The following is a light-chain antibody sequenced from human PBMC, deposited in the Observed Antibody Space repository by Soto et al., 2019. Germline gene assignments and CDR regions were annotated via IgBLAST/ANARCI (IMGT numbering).Light chain of an antibody. CDR2: GTS. V-gene: IGKV3-20*01. CDR1: QSVSSTY. J-gene: IGKJ2*01. CDR3: QQYGTSPYT. Sequence: EIVLTQSPGTLSLSPGQRATLSCRASQSVSSTYLAWYQQKPGQAPRLLIYGTSIRATGIPDRFSGSGSGTDFPLTISRLEPEDFAVYSWQQYGTSPYTFGQGTKLEIK.